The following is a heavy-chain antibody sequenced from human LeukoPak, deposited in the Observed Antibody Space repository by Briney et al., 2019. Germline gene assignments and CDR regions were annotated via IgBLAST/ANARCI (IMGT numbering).Heavy chain of an antibody. CDR1: GFTFSSYA. Sequence: GGSLRLSCAASGFTFSSYAMSWVRQAPGKGLEWVSAISGSGGSTYYADSVKGQFTISRDNSKNTLYLQMNSLRAEDTAVYYCAKDHTYYYDSSGCYWGQGTLVTVSS. CDR3: AKDHTYYYDSSGCY. D-gene: IGHD3-22*01. CDR2: ISGSGGST. J-gene: IGHJ4*02. V-gene: IGHV3-23*01.